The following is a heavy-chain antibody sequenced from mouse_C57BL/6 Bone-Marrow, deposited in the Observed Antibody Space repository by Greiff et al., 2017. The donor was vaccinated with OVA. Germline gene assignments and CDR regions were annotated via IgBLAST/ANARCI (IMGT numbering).Heavy chain of an antibody. Sequence: VQLQESGAELARPGASVKLSCKASGYTFTSYGISWVKQRTGQGLEWIGEIYPRSGNTYYNEKFKGKATLTADKSSSTAYMELRSLTSEDSAVYFCARPFVFPWYFDGWGTGTTVTGSS. J-gene: IGHJ1*03. V-gene: IGHV1-81*01. CDR1: GYTFTSYG. CDR3: ARPFVFPWYFDG. CDR2: IYPRSGNT.